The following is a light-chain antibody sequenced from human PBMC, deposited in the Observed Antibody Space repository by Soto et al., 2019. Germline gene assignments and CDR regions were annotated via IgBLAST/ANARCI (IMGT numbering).Light chain of an antibody. CDR1: SSDVGGHNY. Sequence: QSALTQPASVSGSPGQSITVSCTGTSSDVGGHNYVSWYQQHPGKAPKLMIYEVSNRPSGVSNRFSGSKSGNTASLTISGLQAEDEADYYCSSYTTTSTWVFGRGTKLTVL. CDR2: EVS. CDR3: SSYTTTSTWV. V-gene: IGLV2-14*01. J-gene: IGLJ3*02.